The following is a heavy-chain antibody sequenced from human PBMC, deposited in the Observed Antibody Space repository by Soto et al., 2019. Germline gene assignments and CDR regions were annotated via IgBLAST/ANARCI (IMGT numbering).Heavy chain of an antibody. CDR1: GFIFNDYG. D-gene: IGHD2-8*01. J-gene: IGHJ4*02. CDR2: LSWNSNTI. CDR3: VKDIGDAEWVLRGFDY. Sequence: EVQLVESGGGLVQPGRSLRLSCAASGFIFNDYGMHWVRQAPGKGLEWVSGLSWNSNTIGYAGSVQGRFTISRDNDKNSLYLQKNSLRAEDTAFYYCVKDIGDAEWVLRGFDYWGRGTLVTVSA. V-gene: IGHV3-9*01.